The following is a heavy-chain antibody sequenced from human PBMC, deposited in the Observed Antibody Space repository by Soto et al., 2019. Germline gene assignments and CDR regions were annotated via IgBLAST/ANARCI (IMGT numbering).Heavy chain of an antibody. CDR1: RHSISSGYC. CDR3: ARGADIMATTGDAFDI. J-gene: IGHJ3*02. Sequence: SSMPSPPSTVARHSISSGYCWGVIRQPPGKGLEWIGNMYHNGNTYYNPSLKSRVTISLRTSKNQFSLKLSSVTAADTAVYYCARGADIMATTGDAFDIWGQGTMV. V-gene: IGHV4-38-2*02. CDR2: MYHNGNT. D-gene: IGHD5-12*01.